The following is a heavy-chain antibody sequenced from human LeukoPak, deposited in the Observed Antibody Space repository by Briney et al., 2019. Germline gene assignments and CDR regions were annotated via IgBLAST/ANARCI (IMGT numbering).Heavy chain of an antibody. V-gene: IGHV3-64*01. Sequence: PGGSLRLSCAASGFTFSSYAMHWVRQAPGKGLEYVSAISSNGGSTYYANSVKGRFTISRDNSKNTLYLQMGGLRAEDMAVYYCARLFVTSRARSFDYWGQGTLVTVSS. CDR2: ISSNGGST. CDR1: GFTFSSYA. J-gene: IGHJ4*02. CDR3: ARLFVTSRARSFDY. D-gene: IGHD2-21*01.